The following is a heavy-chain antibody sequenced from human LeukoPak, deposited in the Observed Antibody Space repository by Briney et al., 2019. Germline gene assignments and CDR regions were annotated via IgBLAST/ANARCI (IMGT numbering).Heavy chain of an antibody. CDR3: ARGGWLRSNPPMDV. V-gene: IGHV3-20*04. J-gene: IGHJ6*04. CDR2: INWNGGST. D-gene: IGHD5-12*01. Sequence: GGPLRLSCAASGFTFDDYGMSWVRQAPGKGLEWVYGINWNGGSTGYADSAEGRSPISRDSAKNSLYLQMNSLRDEDTALYYCARGGWLRSNPPMDVWGKGTTVTVSS. CDR1: GFTFDDYG.